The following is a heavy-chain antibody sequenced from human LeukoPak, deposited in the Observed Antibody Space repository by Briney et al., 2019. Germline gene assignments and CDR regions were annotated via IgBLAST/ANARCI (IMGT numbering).Heavy chain of an antibody. V-gene: IGHV4-59*01. D-gene: IGHD4-11*01. J-gene: IGHJ6*03. CDR3: ASSTVEDYYVCFMDV. CDR2: IHNSWRT. CDR1: GGSIRSYY. Sequence: SETLSLTCTVSGGSIRSYYWSGLRQSPGKGLEGIGYIHNSWRTNYNASLKRQVTMSVDTSKSQFALKLTSVTAADTAAYYCASSTVEDYYVCFMDVWGKGTTVTVSS.